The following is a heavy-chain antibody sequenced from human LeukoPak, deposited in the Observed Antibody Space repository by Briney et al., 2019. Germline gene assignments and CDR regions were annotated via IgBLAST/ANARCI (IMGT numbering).Heavy chain of an antibody. V-gene: IGHV1-8*01. CDR3: AKGLRSDF. CDR1: GYIFTNYD. D-gene: IGHD3-16*02. J-gene: IGHJ4*02. CDR2: ANHNGKR. Sequence: ASVKVSCKASGYIFTNYDINWVRQAAGQGLEWGGWANHNGKRVYAQKFQGRVTMSTDSLINTAYMELTSLRSDDTAVYHCAKGLRSDFWGQGTLVSVSS.